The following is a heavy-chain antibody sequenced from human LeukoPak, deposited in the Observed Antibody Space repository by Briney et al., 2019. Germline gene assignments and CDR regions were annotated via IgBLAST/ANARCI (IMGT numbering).Heavy chain of an antibody. CDR1: GFTFSNAW. J-gene: IGHJ1*01. CDR3: TTAPSSSWYGEYFQH. D-gene: IGHD6-13*01. V-gene: IGHV3-15*01. CDR2: TKSKTDGGTT. Sequence: GGSLRLSCAASGFTFSNAWMSWVRQAPGKGLEWVGRTKSKTDGGTTDYAAPVKGRFTISRDDSKNTLYLQMNSLKTEDTAVYYCTTAPSSSWYGEYFQHWGQGTLVTVSS.